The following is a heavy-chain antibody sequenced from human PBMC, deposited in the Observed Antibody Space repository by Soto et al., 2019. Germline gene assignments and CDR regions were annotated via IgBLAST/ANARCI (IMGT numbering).Heavy chain of an antibody. CDR1: GGPISSGGYS. Sequence: SETLSLTCAVSGGPISSGGYSWSCVRQPPWKGLEWIVYIYHSGNTYYNPSLKSRVTISVGSSKNHFSLKLSSVTAADTAVYYCARCCYYDSSGYYYTNWFDPWGQGTLVTVSS. CDR3: ARCCYYDSSGYYYTNWFDP. D-gene: IGHD3-22*01. V-gene: IGHV4-30-2*01. CDR2: IYHSGNT. J-gene: IGHJ5*02.